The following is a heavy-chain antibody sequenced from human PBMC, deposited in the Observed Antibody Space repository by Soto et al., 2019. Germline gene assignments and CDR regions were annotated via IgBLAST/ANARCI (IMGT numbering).Heavy chain of an antibody. V-gene: IGHV1-2*04. CDR2: INPKSGGT. J-gene: IGHJ6*02. CDR3: ARAACSSTSCYNDYAYGIDV. CDR1: GYSFTDYH. D-gene: IGHD2-2*01. Sequence: ASVKVSCEASGYSFTDYHINWVRQARGQGLESLGRINPKSGGTITAQKFQGWVTVTTDTSISTASMELTMLTSDDTAIFYCARAACSSTSCYNDYAYGIDVWGQGTAVTVSS.